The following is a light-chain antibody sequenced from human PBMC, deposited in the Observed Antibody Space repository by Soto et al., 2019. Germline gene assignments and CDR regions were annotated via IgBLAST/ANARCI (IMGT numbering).Light chain of an antibody. CDR1: QSVSSSY. J-gene: IGKJ1*01. CDR3: QQYGSPPWT. CDR2: ATS. V-gene: IGKV3-20*01. Sequence: EIVMTQSPATLSVSPGEGATLSCRASQSVSSSYLAWYQQKPGQAPRLLIYATSGRATGIPDRFSGSGSGTDFSLTISRLEPEDFAVYYCQQYGSPPWTFGQGTKVDIK.